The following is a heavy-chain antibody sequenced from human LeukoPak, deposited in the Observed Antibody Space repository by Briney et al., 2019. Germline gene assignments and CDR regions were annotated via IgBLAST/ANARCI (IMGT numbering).Heavy chain of an antibody. D-gene: IGHD3-22*01. CDR1: GFAFSLYW. CDR3: ANSPMILDGLY. Sequence: GSLRLSCAASGFAFSLYWMTWVRQAPGKGLEWVANINPDGTKTSYADFVEGRFSISRDNAKNLLYLQMRSLRAGDTAVYYCANSPMILDGLYWGHGTLVTVSS. V-gene: IGHV3-7*01. J-gene: IGHJ4*01. CDR2: INPDGTKT.